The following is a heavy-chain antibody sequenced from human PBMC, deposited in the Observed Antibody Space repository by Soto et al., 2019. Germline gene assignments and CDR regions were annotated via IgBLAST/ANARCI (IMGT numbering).Heavy chain of an antibody. CDR3: ARVEYGDLIYVDT. Sequence: QVQLEQSGAEVKKPGASVKVSCKASGYNFRDYRITWVRQAPGQGLEWMGRIGVFSGNTDYDQKFQDRVAMTTDTSTTTAYLELRSLRSDDTAVYYCARVEYGDLIYVDTWGQGTLVTVSS. D-gene: IGHD2-21*02. CDR1: GYNFRDYR. V-gene: IGHV1-18*01. J-gene: IGHJ5*02. CDR2: IGVFSGNT.